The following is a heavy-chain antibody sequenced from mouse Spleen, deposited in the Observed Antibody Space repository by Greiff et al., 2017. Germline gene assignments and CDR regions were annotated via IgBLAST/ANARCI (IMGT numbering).Heavy chain of an antibody. CDR1: GYAFSSYW. V-gene: IGHV1-80*01. CDR2: IYPGDGDT. D-gene: IGHD2-3*01. CDR3: ARSCDGYYDRYFDV. J-gene: IGHJ1*03. Sequence: QVQLQQSGAELVKPGASVKISCKASGYAFSSYWMNWVKQRPGKGLEWIGQIYPGDGDTNYNGKFKGKATLTADKSSSTAYMQLSSLTSEDSAVYFCARSCDGYYDRYFDVWGTGTTVTVSS.